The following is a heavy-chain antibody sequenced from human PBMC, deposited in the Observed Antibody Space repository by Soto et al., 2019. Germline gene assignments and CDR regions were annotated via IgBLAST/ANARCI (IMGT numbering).Heavy chain of an antibody. V-gene: IGHV3-23*01. CDR1: GFTFSSYA. CDR2: ISGSGGST. D-gene: IGHD3-16*02. J-gene: IGHJ5*02. CDR3: AKGKTFGGVIVPDWFDP. Sequence: GGSLRLSCAASGFTFSSYAMSWVRQAPGKGLEWVSAISGSGGSTYYADSVKGRFTISRDNSKNTLYLQMNSLRAEDTAVYYCAKGKTFGGVIVPDWFDPWGQGTLVTVSS.